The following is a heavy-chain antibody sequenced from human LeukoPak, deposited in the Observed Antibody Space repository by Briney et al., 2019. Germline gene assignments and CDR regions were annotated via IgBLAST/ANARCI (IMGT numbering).Heavy chain of an antibody. CDR2: IRYDGSNK. J-gene: IGHJ4*02. CDR1: GFTFSSYS. D-gene: IGHD3-10*01. Sequence: GGSLRLSCAASGFTFSSYSMNWVRQAPGKGLEWVAFIRYDGSNKYYADSVKGRFTISRDNSKNTLYLQMNSLRAEDTAVYYCAKDLQVVRGVIGYWGQGTLVTVSS. CDR3: AKDLQVVRGVIGY. V-gene: IGHV3-30*02.